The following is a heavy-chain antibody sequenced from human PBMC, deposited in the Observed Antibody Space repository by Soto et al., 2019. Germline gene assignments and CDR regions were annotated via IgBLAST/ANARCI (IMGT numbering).Heavy chain of an antibody. CDR3: AKDYLAILDYDFWSGYYFDAFDI. D-gene: IGHD3-3*01. J-gene: IGHJ3*02. CDR2: ISYDGSNK. CDR1: GFTFSSYG. V-gene: IGHV3-30*18. Sequence: GGSLRLSCAASGFTFSSYGMHWVRQAPGKGLEWVAVISYDGSNKYYADSVKGRFTISRDNSKNTLYLQMNSLRAEDTAVYYCAKDYLAILDYDFWSGYYFDAFDIWGQGTMVTVSS.